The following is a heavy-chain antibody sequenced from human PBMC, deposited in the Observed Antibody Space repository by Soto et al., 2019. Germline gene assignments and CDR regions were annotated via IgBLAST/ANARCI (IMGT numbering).Heavy chain of an antibody. J-gene: IGHJ5*02. CDR2: ISAYNGNT. V-gene: IGHV1-18*01. D-gene: IGHD3-10*01. CDR3: ARALGAAYYYGSGSYFQPWFDP. CDR1: GYTFTSYG. Sequence: ASVKVSCKASGYTFTSYGISWVRQAPGQGLEWMGWISAYNGNTNYAQKLQGRVTMTTDTSTSTAYMELRSLRSDDTAVYYCARALGAAYYYGSGSYFQPWFDPWGQGTLVTVSS.